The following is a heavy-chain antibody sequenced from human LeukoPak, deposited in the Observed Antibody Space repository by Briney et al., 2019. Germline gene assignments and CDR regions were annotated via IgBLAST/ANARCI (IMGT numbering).Heavy chain of an antibody. CDR1: GGSISSSNYY. CDR3: ARKRDAFDI. CDR2: IYYSGST. Sequence: PSETLSLTCTVSGGSISSSNYYWGWIRQPPGKGLEWIGSIYYSGSTYYNPSLKSRVAISVDTSKNQFSLNLSSVTAADTAVYYCARKRDAFDIWGQGTMVTVSS. J-gene: IGHJ3*02. V-gene: IGHV4-39*07.